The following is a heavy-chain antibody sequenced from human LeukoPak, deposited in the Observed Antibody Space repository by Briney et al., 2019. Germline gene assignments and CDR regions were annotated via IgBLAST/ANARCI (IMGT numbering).Heavy chain of an antibody. CDR3: ARDLGIFLNYFYYMDV. CDR1: GGSISSYY. Sequence: SETLSLTCTVSGGSISSYYWGWLRQPAGKDLEWIGRIYTSGSTNYNPSLKSRVTISVDKSKNQFSLKLSSVTAADTAVYYCARDLGIFLNYFYYMDVWGKGTTVTVSS. J-gene: IGHJ6*03. V-gene: IGHV4-4*07. CDR2: IYTSGST. D-gene: IGHD6-13*01.